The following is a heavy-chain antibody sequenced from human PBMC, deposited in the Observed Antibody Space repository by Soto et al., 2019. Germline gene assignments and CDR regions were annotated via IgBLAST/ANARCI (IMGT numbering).Heavy chain of an antibody. CDR2: IYYSGST. J-gene: IGHJ1*01. CDR3: ARDSCSGGSCFEFQH. CDR1: GCSISSYY. Sequence: SETLSLTCTVSGCSISSYYWSWIRQPPGKGLEWIGYIYYSGSTNYNPSLKSRVTISVDTSKNQFSLKLSSVTAADTAEYYCARDSCSGGSCFEFQHWGQGTLVTVS. V-gene: IGHV4-59*01. D-gene: IGHD2-15*01.